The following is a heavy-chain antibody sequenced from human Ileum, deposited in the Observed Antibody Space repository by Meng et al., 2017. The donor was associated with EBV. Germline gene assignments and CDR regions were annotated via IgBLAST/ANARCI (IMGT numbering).Heavy chain of an antibody. V-gene: IGHV3-30-3*01. CDR1: GFTFSTYT. Sequence: QVQLVESXGGVVQPGRCLILDCAASGFTFSTYTMHWVRQAPGKGLEWMATISYDGINEYYADSVKGRFSISRDNSNNTLSLQMNSLGPDDTAVYYCARDKGIATPGSNFDYWGQGTLVTVSS. D-gene: IGHD6-13*01. CDR3: ARDKGIATPGSNFDY. J-gene: IGHJ4*02. CDR2: ISYDGINE.